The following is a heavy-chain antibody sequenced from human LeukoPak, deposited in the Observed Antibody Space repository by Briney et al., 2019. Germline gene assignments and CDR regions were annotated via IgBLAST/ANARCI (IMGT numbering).Heavy chain of an antibody. D-gene: IGHD1-26*01. CDR2: ISGDGRST. J-gene: IGHJ4*02. V-gene: IGHV3-74*01. CDR1: EFTFSSYW. CDR3: AKVQRRGSYFGPFDY. Sequence: GGSLRLSCAASEFTFSSYWMHWVRQAPGKGLVWFSRISGDGRSTSYADSVKGRFTISRDNAKNTMYLQMNSLRAEDTAVYYCAKVQRRGSYFGPFDYWGQGTLVTASS.